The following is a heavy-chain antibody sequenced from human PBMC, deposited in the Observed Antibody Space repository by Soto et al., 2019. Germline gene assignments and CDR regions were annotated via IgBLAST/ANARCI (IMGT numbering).Heavy chain of an antibody. D-gene: IGHD3-22*01. CDR2: ISGSGGST. J-gene: IGHJ4*02. CDR3: AQDSSYRSIVVVITYDY. V-gene: IGHV3-23*01. Sequence: PGGSLRLSCAASGFTFSSYAMSWVRQAPGKGLEWVSAISGSGGSTYYADSVKGRFTISRDNSKNTLYLQMNSLRAEDTAVYYCAQDSSYRSIVVVITYDYWGQGTLVTVSS. CDR1: GFTFSSYA.